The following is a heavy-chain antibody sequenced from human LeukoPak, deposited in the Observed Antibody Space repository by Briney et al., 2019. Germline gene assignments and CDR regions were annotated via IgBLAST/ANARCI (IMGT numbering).Heavy chain of an antibody. CDR3: AKGEVPAATFDY. Sequence: GGSLRLSCAVSGFTFSSYAMSCVRQAPRKGLEAGSAISGSGGSTYYADSVKCRFTISRDNSKNRLYLQRNSLRAEDTAVYYCAKGEVPAATFDYWGQGTLVTVPS. CDR1: GFTFSSYA. D-gene: IGHD2-2*01. J-gene: IGHJ4*02. V-gene: IGHV3-23*01. CDR2: ISGSGGST.